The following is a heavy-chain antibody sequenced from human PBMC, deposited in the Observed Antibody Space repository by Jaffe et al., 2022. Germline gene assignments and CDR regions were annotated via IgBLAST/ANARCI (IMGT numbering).Heavy chain of an antibody. CDR3: AKGQYGSGWFGFDY. Sequence: QVQLVDSGGGVVQPGESLRLSCETSGFIFRNYGMHWVRQAPGKGLEWVAFIRNDGSFQYYVDKVKGRFTISRDNSKNTVYLEMNSLKPEDTAVYYCAKGQYGSGWFGFDYWGQGSLVTVSS. CDR2: IRNDGSFQ. J-gene: IGHJ4*02. D-gene: IGHD6-19*01. V-gene: IGHV3-30*02. CDR1: GFIFRNYG.